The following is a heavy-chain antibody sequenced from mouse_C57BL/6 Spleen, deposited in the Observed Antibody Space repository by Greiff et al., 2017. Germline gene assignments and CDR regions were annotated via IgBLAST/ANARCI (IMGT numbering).Heavy chain of an antibody. V-gene: IGHV1-55*01. D-gene: IGHD2-1*01. CDR1: GYTFTSYW. J-gene: IGHJ2*01. Sequence: QVQLQQPGAELVKPGASVKMSCKASGYTFTSYWITWVKQRPGQGLEWIGDIYPGSGSTNYNEKFKSKATMTVDTSSSTAYMQLSSLTSEDSAVYYCAREDGNSDYFDYWGQGTTLTVSS. CDR3: AREDGNSDYFDY. CDR2: IYPGSGST.